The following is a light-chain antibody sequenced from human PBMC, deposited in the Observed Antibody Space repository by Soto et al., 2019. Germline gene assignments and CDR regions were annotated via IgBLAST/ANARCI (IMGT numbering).Light chain of an antibody. J-gene: IGKJ1*01. CDR3: EQHYNAPRR. CDR2: TAS. Sequence: DIKMTQTPSSLSASVGDRVTITCRTSQPISDYLNWYQQKPGKAPTLLIYTASNLQSGVPSRFSGSGSGTHFTLTISSLQPEDFATYYCEQHYNAPRRVGQGTKVDIK. V-gene: IGKV1-39*01. CDR1: QPISDY.